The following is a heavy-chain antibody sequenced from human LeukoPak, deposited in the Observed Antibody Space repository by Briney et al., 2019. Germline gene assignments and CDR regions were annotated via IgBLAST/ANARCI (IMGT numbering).Heavy chain of an antibody. Sequence: GGSLRLSCAASGFTFSNYAMSWVRQAPGEGLEWVSAITGSGGNTYYADSVKGRFTISRDNSKNTVFLQMNSLRAEDTAVYYCAKWGDYDVLTGYYVSDYWGQGTLVTVSS. CDR1: GFTFSNYA. D-gene: IGHD3-9*01. CDR2: ITGSGGNT. CDR3: AKWGDYDVLTGYYVSDY. J-gene: IGHJ4*02. V-gene: IGHV3-23*01.